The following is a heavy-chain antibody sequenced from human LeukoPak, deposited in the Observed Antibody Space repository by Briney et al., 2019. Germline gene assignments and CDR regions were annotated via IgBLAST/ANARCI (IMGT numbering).Heavy chain of an antibody. CDR2: IYYSGST. CDR1: GGSISSGGYY. CDR3: ARAVDCSSTSCYTFDY. V-gene: IGHV4-31*03. J-gene: IGHJ4*02. D-gene: IGHD2-2*02. Sequence: SETLSLTCTVSGGSISSGGYYWSWIRQHPGKGLEWIGYIYYSGSTYCNPSLKSRVTISVDTSKNQFSLKLSSVTAADTAVYYCARAVDCSSTSCYTFDYWGQGTLVTVSS.